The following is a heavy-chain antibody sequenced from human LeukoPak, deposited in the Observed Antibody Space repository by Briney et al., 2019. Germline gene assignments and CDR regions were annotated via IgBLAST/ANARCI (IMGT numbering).Heavy chain of an antibody. V-gene: IGHV3-53*01. D-gene: IGHD1-26*01. CDR2: LYTGGDT. CDR3: ARVTTNYGMDV. Sequence: GGSLRLSCAVSGFTVSAHYMSWVRQAPGKGLECVSFLYTGGDTYYADSVKGRFTISRDNSKNTLYLQMNSLRAEDTAVYYCARVTTNYGMDVWGQGTTVTVSS. J-gene: IGHJ6*02. CDR1: GFTVSAHY.